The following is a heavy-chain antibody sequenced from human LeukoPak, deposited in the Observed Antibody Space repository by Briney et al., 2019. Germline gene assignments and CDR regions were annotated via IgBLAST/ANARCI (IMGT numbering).Heavy chain of an antibody. J-gene: IGHJ4*02. CDR3: ARRDIVATIST. V-gene: IGHV4-39*01. CDR2: IFYSGTT. CDR1: GGSISSSSYY. D-gene: IGHD5-12*01. Sequence: SETLSLTCTVSGGSISSSSYYWAWIRQPPGKGLEWIGSIFYSGTTFYNPSLKSRLTISVDTSKNQFSLRLSSVTAADTAVYYCARRDIVATISTWGQGTLVTVSS.